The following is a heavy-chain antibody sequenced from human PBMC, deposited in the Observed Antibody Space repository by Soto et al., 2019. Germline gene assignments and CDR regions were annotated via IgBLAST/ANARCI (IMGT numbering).Heavy chain of an antibody. CDR2: INRDGSST. CDR1: GFTFSSYW. Sequence: EVQLVESGGGLVQPGGSLRLSCAASGFTFSSYWMHWVRQAPGKGLVWVSRINRDGSSTSYADSVKGRFTISRDNAKNTLYLQMNSLGAEDTAVYYCARGGYGDYGYYYGMDVWGQGTTVTVSS. V-gene: IGHV3-74*01. CDR3: ARGGYGDYGYYYGMDV. D-gene: IGHD4-17*01. J-gene: IGHJ6*02.